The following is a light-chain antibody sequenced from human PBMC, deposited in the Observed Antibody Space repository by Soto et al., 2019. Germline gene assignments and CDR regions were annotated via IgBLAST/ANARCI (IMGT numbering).Light chain of an antibody. CDR2: SAS. Sequence: DIQMTQSPSYLSASVGDRVTFPCRASRTISSSLNWFQQKPGKAPNLLIYSASILKSGVPSRFSGSGSGTDFTLTISSLQPEDFATYYCQQSYLTPHTFGQGTKLEIK. CDR3: QQSYLTPHT. J-gene: IGKJ2*01. V-gene: IGKV1-39*01. CDR1: RTISSS.